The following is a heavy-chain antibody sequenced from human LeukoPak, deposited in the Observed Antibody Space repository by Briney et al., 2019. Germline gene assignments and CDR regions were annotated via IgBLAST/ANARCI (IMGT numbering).Heavy chain of an antibody. Sequence: SETLSLTCTVSGGSISSYYWSWIRQPAGKGLEWIGRIYSSGSTNYNPSLKGRVTMSVDMSRNQFSLKLSSVTAADTAVYYCARVSPGGNSDYLGQGTLVTVSS. CDR1: GGSISSYY. D-gene: IGHD4-23*01. V-gene: IGHV4-4*07. CDR3: ARVSPGGNSDY. J-gene: IGHJ4*02. CDR2: IYSSGST.